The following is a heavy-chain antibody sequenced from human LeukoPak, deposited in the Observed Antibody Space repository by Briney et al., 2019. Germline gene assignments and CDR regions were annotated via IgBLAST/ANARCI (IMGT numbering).Heavy chain of an antibody. Sequence: ASVKVSCKASGYTFTSYDINWVRQAPGQGLEWMGWMNPNSGNTGYAQKFQGRVTMTRNTSISTAYMELSSLRSEDTAVYYCARLPGGAYYYYYMDVWGKGTTVTVSS. D-gene: IGHD3-10*01. CDR1: GYTFTSYD. CDR3: ARLPGGAYYYYYMDV. J-gene: IGHJ6*03. V-gene: IGHV1-8*01. CDR2: MNPNSGNT.